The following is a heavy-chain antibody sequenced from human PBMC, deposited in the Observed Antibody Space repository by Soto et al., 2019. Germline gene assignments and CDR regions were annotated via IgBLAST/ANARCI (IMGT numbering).Heavy chain of an antibody. CDR1: GFSLSTSGEG. D-gene: IGHD4-17*01. CDR3: AHSAPMTTVTSRAFDI. CDR2: IYWDDDK. V-gene: IGHV2-5*02. Sequence: SGPTLVNPTQTLTLTCTFSGFSLSTSGEGVGWIRQPPGKALEWLALIYWDDDKRYSPSLKSRLTITKDTSKNQVVLTMTNMDPVDTATYYCAHSAPMTTVTSRAFDIWGQGTMVTVSS. J-gene: IGHJ3*02.